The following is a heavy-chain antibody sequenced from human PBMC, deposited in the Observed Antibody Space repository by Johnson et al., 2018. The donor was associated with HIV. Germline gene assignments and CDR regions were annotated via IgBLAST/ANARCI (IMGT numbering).Heavy chain of an antibody. CDR1: GFTFSDYY. CDR3: ARERNYGTHAAFDI. J-gene: IGHJ3*02. Sequence: QVQLVESGGGVVQPGRSLRLSCAASGFTFSDYYMSWIRQAPGKGLEWVSYISSSGSTIYYADSVKGRFNISRDNAKNSLYLQMNSLRAEDTAVYYCARERNYGTHAAFDIWGQGTMVTVSS. CDR2: ISSSGSTI. D-gene: IGHD1-7*01. V-gene: IGHV3-11*04.